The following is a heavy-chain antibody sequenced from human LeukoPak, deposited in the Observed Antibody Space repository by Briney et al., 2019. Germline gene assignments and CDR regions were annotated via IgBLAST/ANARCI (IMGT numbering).Heavy chain of an antibody. D-gene: IGHD3-22*01. CDR2: INPNSGGT. Sequence: GASVKVSCKASGHTFSAYYMHWVRQAPGQGLEWMGWINPNSGGTDYARKFQGRVTMTRDTSITTAYMELSSLRSDDTAVCYCARAESSAFMMILMVGGVVDYWGQGTLVTVSS. CDR3: ARAESSAFMMILMVGGVVDY. CDR1: GHTFSAYY. V-gene: IGHV1-2*02. J-gene: IGHJ4*02.